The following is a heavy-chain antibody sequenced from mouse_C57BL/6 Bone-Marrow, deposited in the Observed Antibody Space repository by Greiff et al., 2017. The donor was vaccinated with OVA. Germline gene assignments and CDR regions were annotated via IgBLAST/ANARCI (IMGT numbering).Heavy chain of an antibody. J-gene: IGHJ1*03. CDR2: ISNGGGST. Sequence: EVKLVESGGGLVQPGGSLKLSCAASGFTFSDYYMYWVRQTPEQRLEWVAYISNGGGSTYYPDTVKGRFTISRDNAKNTLYLQMSRLKSEDTAMYYCARQNWYFDVWGTGTTVTVSS. CDR3: ARQNWYFDV. CDR1: GFTFSDYY. V-gene: IGHV5-12*01.